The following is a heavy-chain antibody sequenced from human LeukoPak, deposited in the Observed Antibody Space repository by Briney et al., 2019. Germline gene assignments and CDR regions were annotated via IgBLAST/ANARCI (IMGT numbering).Heavy chain of an antibody. Sequence: PGRSLRLSCAASGFTFSSYGMHWVRQAPGKGLEWVAVIWYDGSNKYYADSVKGRFTISRDNSKNTLYLQMNSLGAEDTAVYYCARYCSGGSCYGYYGMDVWGKGTTVTVSS. V-gene: IGHV3-33*01. CDR1: GFTFSSYG. CDR3: ARYCSGGSCYGYYGMDV. J-gene: IGHJ6*04. D-gene: IGHD2-15*01. CDR2: IWYDGSNK.